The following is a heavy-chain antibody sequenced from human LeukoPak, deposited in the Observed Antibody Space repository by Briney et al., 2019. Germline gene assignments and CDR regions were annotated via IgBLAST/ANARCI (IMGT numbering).Heavy chain of an antibody. D-gene: IGHD3-10*01. Sequence: GGSLRLSCAASGFTFSDYAMSWVRQAPGKGLEWVTSISGSGATTDYADSVKGRFSISRDNSKNTLYLQMNSLRAEDTALYFCAKRGGSGHSRQFDHWGQGTQVTVSS. V-gene: IGHV3-23*01. J-gene: IGHJ5*02. CDR2: ISGSGATT. CDR1: GFTFSDYA. CDR3: AKRGGSGHSRQFDH.